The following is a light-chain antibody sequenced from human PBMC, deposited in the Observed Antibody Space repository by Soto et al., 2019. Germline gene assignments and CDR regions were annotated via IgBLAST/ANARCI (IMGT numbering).Light chain of an antibody. J-gene: IGKJ1*01. CDR1: QSVSSSY. CDR2: GAS. CDR3: QQYGSSPGT. Sequence: EIVLTQSPAILALSPGDRATLSCRASQSVSSSYLAWYQHKPGQAPRLLIYGASSRATGTPDRFSGSGSGTEFTLTISRVEPEDFAVYYCQQYGSSPGTFGQGTKVDIK. V-gene: IGKV3-20*01.